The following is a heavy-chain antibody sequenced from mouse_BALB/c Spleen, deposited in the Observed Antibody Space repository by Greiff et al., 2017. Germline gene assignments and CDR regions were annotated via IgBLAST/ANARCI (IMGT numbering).Heavy chain of an antibody. V-gene: IGHV14-3*02. CDR3: ALITTVVATRAY. CDR2: IDPANGNT. CDR1: GFNIKDTY. D-gene: IGHD1-1*01. Sequence: VQLKESGAELVKPGASVKLSCTASGFNIKDTYMHWVKQRPEQGLEWIGRIDPANGNTKYDPKFQGKATITADTSSNTAYLQLSSLTSEDTAVYYCALITTVVATRAYWGQGTLVTVSA. J-gene: IGHJ3*01.